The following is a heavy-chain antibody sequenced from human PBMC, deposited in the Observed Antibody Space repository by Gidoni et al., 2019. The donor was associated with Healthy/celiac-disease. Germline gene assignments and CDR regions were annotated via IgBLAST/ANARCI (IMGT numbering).Heavy chain of an antibody. V-gene: IGHV3-49*05. CDR3: TREGNDYYDSSGYYSWFDP. Sequence: EVQLLESGGGLVKPGRSLRLSCTASGFTFGDYAMSWFRQAPGKGLEWVGFIRSKAYGGTTEYAASVKGRFTISRDDSKSIAYLQMNSLKTEDTAVYYCTREGNDYYDSSGYYSWFDPWGQGTLVTVSS. J-gene: IGHJ5*02. CDR2: IRSKAYGGTT. D-gene: IGHD3-22*01. CDR1: GFTFGDYA.